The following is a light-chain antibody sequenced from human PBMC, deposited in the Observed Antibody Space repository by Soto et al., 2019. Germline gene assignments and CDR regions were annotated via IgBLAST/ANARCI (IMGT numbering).Light chain of an antibody. Sequence: DIQMTQSPSTLSASVGDRVTITCRASQSISEWMAWYQQKPGKAPKLLIYESSSLQIGVPSRFSGSGSGTDFILTIISLQPDDFATYYCQQYNSYPWTFGQGTKVDIK. J-gene: IGKJ1*01. CDR3: QQYNSYPWT. V-gene: IGKV1-5*03. CDR2: ESS. CDR1: QSISEW.